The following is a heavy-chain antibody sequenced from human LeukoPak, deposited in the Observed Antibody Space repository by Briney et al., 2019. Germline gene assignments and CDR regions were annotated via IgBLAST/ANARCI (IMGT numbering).Heavy chain of an antibody. CDR2: INPNGGGT. CDR3: ARANRDGSRFLRAFDV. V-gene: IGHV1-2*02. CDR1: GYSFTGYY. Sequence: ASVKVSCKASGYSFTGYYMHWVRQALGQGLEWMGWINPNGGGTNYVQKFQARVTMTRDTSISTAYMELSSLMSDDTAVYYCARANRDGSRFLRAFDVWGQGTMVAVSS. J-gene: IGHJ3*01. D-gene: IGHD3-10*01.